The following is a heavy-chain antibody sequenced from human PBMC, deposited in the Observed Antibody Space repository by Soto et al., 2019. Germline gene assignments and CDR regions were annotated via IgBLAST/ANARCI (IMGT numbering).Heavy chain of an antibody. CDR2: VNPSLAKA. Sequence: ASVKVSCKASGGTFGNYPINWVRQAPGQGLEWMGRVNPSLAKASYAQKFQGRVTITADESTSTAYMELSSLRSEDTAVYYCASHCGGDCYTAYYYYYGMDVWGQGTTVTVSS. J-gene: IGHJ6*02. CDR1: GGTFGNYP. V-gene: IGHV1-69*11. CDR3: ASHCGGDCYTAYYYYYGMDV. D-gene: IGHD2-21*02.